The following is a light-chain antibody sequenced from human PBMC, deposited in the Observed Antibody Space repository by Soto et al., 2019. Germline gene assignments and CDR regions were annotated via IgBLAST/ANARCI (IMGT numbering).Light chain of an antibody. Sequence: EIVMTQSPANLSVSPGEKATLSCRASQSVSSNLAWYQQKPGQAPRLLIYGASTRSTGIPARFSGSGSGTEFTLTISSLQSEDFAVYYCKQYNNWPPKAFGQGTKVEIK. V-gene: IGKV3-15*01. CDR1: QSVSSN. CDR2: GAS. CDR3: KQYNNWPPKA. J-gene: IGKJ1*01.